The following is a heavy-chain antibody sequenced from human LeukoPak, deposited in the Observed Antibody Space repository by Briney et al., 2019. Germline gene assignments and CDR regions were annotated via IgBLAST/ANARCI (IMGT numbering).Heavy chain of an antibody. J-gene: IGHJ4*02. CDR2: INPSGGST. V-gene: IGHV1-46*01. CDR1: GYTFTSYY. CDR3: AREMGNSPGFDY. Sequence: ASVKVSCKASGYTFTSYYMHWVRQAPGQGLEWMGIINPSGGSTSYAQKFQGRVTMTRDMSTSTAYMELSSLRSEDTAVYYCAREMGNSPGFDYWGQGTLVTVSS. D-gene: IGHD4-23*01.